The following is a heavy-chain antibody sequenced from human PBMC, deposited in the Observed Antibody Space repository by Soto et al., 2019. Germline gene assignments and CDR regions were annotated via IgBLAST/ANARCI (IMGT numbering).Heavy chain of an antibody. D-gene: IGHD6-25*01. CDR3: ARGYSRIAAQLDY. CDR1: GGSISSGDYY. Sequence: SETLSLTCTVSGGSISSGDYYWSWIRRPPGKGLEWIGYIYYSGSTYYNPSLKSRVTISVDTSKNQFSLKLSSVTAADTAVYYCARGYSRIAAQLDYWGQGTLVTVSS. CDR2: IYYSGST. V-gene: IGHV4-30-4*01. J-gene: IGHJ4*02.